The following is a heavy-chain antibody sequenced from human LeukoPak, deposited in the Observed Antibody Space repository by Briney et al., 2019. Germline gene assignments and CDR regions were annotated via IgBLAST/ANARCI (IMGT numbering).Heavy chain of an antibody. CDR3: ARDSSDPWYFDY. V-gene: IGHV3-7*01. CDR1: GFTFSNSW. J-gene: IGHJ4*02. CDR2: IKQDGSEE. Sequence: PGGSLRLSCAASGFTFSNSWMSWVRQAPGKGLEWVTNIKQDGSEEYYVGSVKGRFTISRDNAKNSLYLQMNNLRAEDTAVYYCARDSSDPWYFDYWGQGTLVTVSS.